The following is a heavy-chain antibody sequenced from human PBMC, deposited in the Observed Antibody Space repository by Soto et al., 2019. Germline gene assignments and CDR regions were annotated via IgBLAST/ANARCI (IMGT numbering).Heavy chain of an antibody. CDR3: ARASRYYSLTTLNDY. Sequence: GGSLRLSCAASGFTFSSYAMHWVRQAPGKGLEWVAVISYDGSNKYYADSVKGRFTISRDNSKNTLYLQMNSLRAEDTAVYYCARASRYYSLTTLNDYWGQGTLVTVSS. D-gene: IGHD4-4*01. CDR2: ISYDGSNK. V-gene: IGHV3-30-3*01. J-gene: IGHJ4*02. CDR1: GFTFSSYA.